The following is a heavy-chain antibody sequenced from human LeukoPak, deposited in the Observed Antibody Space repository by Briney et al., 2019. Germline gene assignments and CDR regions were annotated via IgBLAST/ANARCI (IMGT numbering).Heavy chain of an antibody. J-gene: IGHJ5*02. CDR1: GFTFSDYS. V-gene: IGHV3-21*01. Sequence: GGSLRLSCAASGFTFSDYSMNWVRQAPGKGLEWVSSISRSSSYIYYADSMKGRFTISRDDAKNSLSLQMNSLRAEDTAVYYCARDRDFGVGNWFDPWGQEVLVTVSA. CDR2: ISRSSSYI. D-gene: IGHD3-3*01. CDR3: ARDRDFGVGNWFDP.